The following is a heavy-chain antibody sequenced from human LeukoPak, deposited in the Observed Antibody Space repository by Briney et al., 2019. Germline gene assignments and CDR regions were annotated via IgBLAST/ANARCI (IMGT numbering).Heavy chain of an antibody. J-gene: IGHJ3*02. V-gene: IGHV1-69*04. CDR2: IIPILGIA. D-gene: IGHD3-22*01. CDR1: GGTFSSYA. Sequence: GASVKVSCMASGGTFSSYAISWVRQAPGQGLEWMGRIIPILGIANYAQKFQGRVTITADKSTSTAYMGLSSLRSEDTAVYYCASIPSMIVVVTEPNYAFDIWGQGTMVTVSS. CDR3: ASIPSMIVVVTEPNYAFDI.